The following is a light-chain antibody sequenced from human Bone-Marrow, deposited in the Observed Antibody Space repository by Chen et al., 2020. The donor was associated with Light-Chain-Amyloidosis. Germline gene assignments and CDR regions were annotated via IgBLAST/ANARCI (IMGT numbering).Light chain of an antibody. CDR3: QVWDRSSDRPV. J-gene: IGLJ3*02. CDR1: NIGSTS. V-gene: IGLV3-21*02. CDR2: DDS. Sequence: SYVLTQPSSVSVAPGQTATIACGGNNIGSTSVHWYQQTPGQAPLLVVYDDSDRPSAIPERWAGSNSGNTATLTISRVEAGDEADYYCQVWDRSSDRPVFGGGTKLTVL.